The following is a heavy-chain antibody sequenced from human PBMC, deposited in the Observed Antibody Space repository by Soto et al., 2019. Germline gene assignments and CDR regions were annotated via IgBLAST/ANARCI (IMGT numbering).Heavy chain of an antibody. V-gene: IGHV4-30-2*01. CDR3: ARATVPTCFDY. CDR2: IYHSGST. CDR1: GGSISSGGYS. J-gene: IGHJ4*02. D-gene: IGHD4-17*01. Sequence: SETLSLTCAVSGGSISSGGYSWSWIRQPPGKGLEWIGYIYHSGSTYYNPSLKSRVTISVDRSKNQFSLKLSSVTAADTAVYYCARATVPTCFDYRGQGTLVTVSS.